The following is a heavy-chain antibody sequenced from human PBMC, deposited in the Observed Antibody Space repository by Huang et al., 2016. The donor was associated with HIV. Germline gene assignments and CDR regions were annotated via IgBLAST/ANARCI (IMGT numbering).Heavy chain of an antibody. CDR2: IIPILGTT. CDR1: GGGSSSYA. V-gene: IGHV1-69*13. D-gene: IGHD5-12*01. J-gene: IGHJ4*02. Sequence: QVQLVQSGAEVKKPGSSVKLSCQSSGGGSSSYAISWVRQARGQGLEGRGGIIPILGTTDYAPRFQGRVTITADESTNTAYIELSSLEYDDTALYYCARSGPRWGLATIWTLVYWGQGTLVTVSS. CDR3: ARSGPRWGLATIWTLVY.